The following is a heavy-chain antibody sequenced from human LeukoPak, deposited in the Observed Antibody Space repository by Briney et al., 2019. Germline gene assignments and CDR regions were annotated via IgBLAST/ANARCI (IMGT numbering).Heavy chain of an antibody. CDR2: INHSGST. CDR1: GGSFSGYY. V-gene: IGHV4-34*01. J-gene: IGHJ4*02. D-gene: IGHD3-22*01. CDR3: ARGYYDSSGYYFAQVLFDY. Sequence: SETLSLTCAVYGGSFSGYYWSWIRQPPGKGLEWIGEINHSGSTNYNPSLKSRVTISVDTSKNQFSLKLSSVTAADTAVYYCARGYYDSSGYYFAQVLFDYWGQGTLDTVSS.